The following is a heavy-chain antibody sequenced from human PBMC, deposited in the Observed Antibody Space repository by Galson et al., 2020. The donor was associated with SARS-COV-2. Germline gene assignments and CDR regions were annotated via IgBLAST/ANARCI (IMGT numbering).Heavy chain of an antibody. CDR3: ARSHDTSGNAFDI. Sequence: SETLSLTCTVSGGSIRSGSYYWSWIRQPAGKGLEWIGRTHTTGSTNYNPSLKSRVTISVHTSKNQFSLSLSSVTAADTAVYYCARSHDTSGNAFDIWGQGTMVTVSS. V-gene: IGHV4-61*02. J-gene: IGHJ3*02. CDR2: THTTGST. D-gene: IGHD3-22*01. CDR1: GGSIRSGSYY.